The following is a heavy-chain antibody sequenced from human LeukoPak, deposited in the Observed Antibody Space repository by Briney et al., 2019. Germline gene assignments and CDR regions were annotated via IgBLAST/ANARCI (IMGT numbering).Heavy chain of an antibody. Sequence: SQTLSLTCTVSGGSVSSGSYYWNWIRQPAGKGLEWIGQIYTGGITNCNPSLKSRVTISVDTSKNHFSLKLSSVTAADTAVYYCARSGLRYFDWSIVWGQGTLVTVSS. CDR1: GGSVSSGSYY. J-gene: IGHJ4*02. D-gene: IGHD3-9*01. V-gene: IGHV4-61*09. CDR2: IYTGGIT. CDR3: ARSGLRYFDWSIV.